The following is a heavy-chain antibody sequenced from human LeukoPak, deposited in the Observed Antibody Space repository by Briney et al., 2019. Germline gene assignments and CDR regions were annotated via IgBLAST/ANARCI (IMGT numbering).Heavy chain of an antibody. V-gene: IGHV4-59*01. CDR2: IYYSGGT. CDR1: GGSISSYY. D-gene: IGHD3-3*01. J-gene: IGHJ3*02. CDR3: ARWPQIHWSGYPADAFDI. Sequence: SETLSLPRTVSGGSISSYYWSWIRQPPGKGLEWCGYIYYSGGTNYNPSLKSRVTISVDTSKNQFSLKLSSVTAADTAVYYCARWPQIHWSGYPADAFDIWGQGTIVTVSS.